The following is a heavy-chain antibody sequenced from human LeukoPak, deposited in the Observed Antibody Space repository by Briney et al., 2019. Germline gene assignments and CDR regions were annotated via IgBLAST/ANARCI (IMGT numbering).Heavy chain of an antibody. CDR1: GGSISSGGYY. J-gene: IGHJ5*02. D-gene: IGHD2-8*01. CDR3: ARVRMVYAMGNWFDP. Sequence: PSQTLSLTCTVSGGSISSGGYYWSWIRQHPGKGLEWIGYIYYSGSTYYNPSLKSRVTISVGTSKNQFSLKLSSVTAADTAVYYCARVRMVYAMGNWFDPWGQGTLVTVSS. CDR2: IYYSGST. V-gene: IGHV4-31*03.